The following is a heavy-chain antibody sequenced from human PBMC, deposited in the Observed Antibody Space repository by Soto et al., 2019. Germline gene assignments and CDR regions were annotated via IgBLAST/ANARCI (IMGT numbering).Heavy chain of an antibody. Sequence: QLQLQESGSGLVKPSQTLSLTCAVSGGSISSGGYSWTWIRQPPGKGLECSGYIYHSGSTYYNPSLKSRVTILAATSKTQFSLKLSSVTSADTDLYYCARGEVVALGYCGQGTRVTVSS. D-gene: IGHD2-15*01. J-gene: IGHJ4*02. V-gene: IGHV4-30-2*01. CDR3: ARGEVVALGY. CDR2: IYHSGST. CDR1: GGSISSGGYS.